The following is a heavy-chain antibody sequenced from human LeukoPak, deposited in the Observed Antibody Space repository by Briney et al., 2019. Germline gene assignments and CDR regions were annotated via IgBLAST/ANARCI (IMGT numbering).Heavy chain of an antibody. CDR2: ISGSGGNT. J-gene: IGHJ4*02. V-gene: IGHV3-23*01. D-gene: IGHD3-10*01. CDR3: AKDQEGSGSYPHFHH. CDR1: GFTFYSYA. Sequence: GGSLRLSCAASGFTFYSYALSWVRQAPGKGLEWVSGISGSGGNTFYADFVRGQGRFTISRDNYKNTLYLQMNNLRAEDTAVYYCAKDQEGSGSYPHFHHWGQGTLVTVSS.